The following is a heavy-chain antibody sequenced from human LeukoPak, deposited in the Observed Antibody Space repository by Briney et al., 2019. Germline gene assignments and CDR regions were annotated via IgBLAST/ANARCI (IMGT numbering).Heavy chain of an antibody. CDR3: ARHNDSSGYYSIDAFDI. Sequence: SETLSLTCTVSGGSISSSSYYWGWIRQPPGKGLEWIGSIYYSGSTYYNPSLKSRVTISVDTSKNQFSLKLSSVTAADTAVYYCARHNDSSGYYSIDAFDIWGQGTMVTVSS. V-gene: IGHV4-39*01. CDR1: GGSISSSSYY. D-gene: IGHD3-22*01. J-gene: IGHJ3*02. CDR2: IYYSGST.